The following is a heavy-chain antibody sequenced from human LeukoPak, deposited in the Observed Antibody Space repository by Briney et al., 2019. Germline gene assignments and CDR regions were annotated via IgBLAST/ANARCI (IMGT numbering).Heavy chain of an antibody. Sequence: SQTLSLTCAISGDSVSSNSAAWNWIRQSPSRGLEWLGRTYYRSKWYNDYAVSVKSRITINPDTSKNQFSLQLNSVTPEDTAVYYCARAEAMVSYYYYYYYMDVWGEGTTVTVSS. D-gene: IGHD5-18*01. J-gene: IGHJ6*03. CDR1: GDSVSSNSAA. CDR2: TYYRSKWYN. V-gene: IGHV6-1*01. CDR3: ARAEAMVSYYYYYYYMDV.